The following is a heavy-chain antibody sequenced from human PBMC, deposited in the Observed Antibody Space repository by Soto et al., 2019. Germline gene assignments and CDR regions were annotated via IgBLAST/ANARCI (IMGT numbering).Heavy chain of an antibody. Sequence: QITLEESGPTLVKPTQTLTLTCSFSGFSLSTSGVGLGWIRQPPGQALEWLGLIYWDDDKRYNPSLKSRLTFTRXTXTNQVVLTLTNVDPVDTATYYCAHLLPTVTTGYFDFWGQGALVTVSS. CDR1: GFSLSTSGVG. V-gene: IGHV2-5*02. CDR2: IYWDDDK. D-gene: IGHD4-17*01. CDR3: AHLLPTVTTGYFDF. J-gene: IGHJ4*02.